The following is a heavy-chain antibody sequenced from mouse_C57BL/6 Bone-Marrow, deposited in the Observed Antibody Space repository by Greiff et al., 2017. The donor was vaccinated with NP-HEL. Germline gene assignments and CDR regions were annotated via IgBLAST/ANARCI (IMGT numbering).Heavy chain of an antibody. CDR1: GFTFTSYW. J-gene: IGHJ2*01. CDR2: IDPSDSYT. Sequence: VQLQQPGAELVRPGTSVKLSCTASGFTFTSYWMPWVKQRPGQGLEWIGVIDPSDSYTNYNQQFKGKATLTVDTSSSTAYMQLSSLTSEDSAVYYCARSVYDYDPYYFDYWGQGTTLTVSS. D-gene: IGHD2-4*01. V-gene: IGHV1-59*01. CDR3: ARSVYDYDPYYFDY.